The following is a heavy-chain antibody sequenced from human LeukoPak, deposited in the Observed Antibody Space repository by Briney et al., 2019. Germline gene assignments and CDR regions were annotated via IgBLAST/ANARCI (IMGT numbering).Heavy chain of an antibody. J-gene: IGHJ4*02. V-gene: IGHV4-39*07. Sequence: PSETLSLTCTVSSGSISSSTYYWGWIRQPPGTGLEWIGTIYYTGSTYYNPSLKSRVTISVDTSKNQFSLKLTSVTAEDTALYYCAREGYDSSGYYFDYWGQGTLVTVSS. CDR1: SGSISSSTYY. CDR2: IYYTGST. CDR3: AREGYDSSGYYFDY. D-gene: IGHD3-22*01.